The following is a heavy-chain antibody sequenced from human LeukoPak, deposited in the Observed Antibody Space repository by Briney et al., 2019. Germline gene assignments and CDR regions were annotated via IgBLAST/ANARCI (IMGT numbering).Heavy chain of an antibody. D-gene: IGHD2-15*01. CDR3: AKAPPPYCSGGSCFDAFDI. J-gene: IGHJ3*02. CDR1: GFTFSDFP. Sequence: PGGSLRLSCAASGFTFSDFPMIWVRRAPGKGLEWVSSIFPSSDEIHYADSVKGRFTISRDNSKNTLYLQMNSLRAEDTAVYYCAKAPPPYCSGGSCFDAFDIWGQGTMVTVSS. CDR2: IFPSSDEI. V-gene: IGHV3-23*01.